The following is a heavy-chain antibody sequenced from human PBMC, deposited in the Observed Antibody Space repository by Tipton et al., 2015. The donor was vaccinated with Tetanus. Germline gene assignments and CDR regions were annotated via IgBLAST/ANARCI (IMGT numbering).Heavy chain of an antibody. D-gene: IGHD6-6*01. Sequence: GLVKPSETLSLTCAVYGGSFSGYHWSWIRQSPGKGLEWIGEINHSGYTSYNPSLKSRVTISVDSSKNQFSLTLTSVTAADTAVYYCARDQGGGRVVRLNWFDPWGHGTLVTVSS. CDR2: INHSGYT. V-gene: IGHV4-34*09. J-gene: IGHJ5*02. CDR3: ARDQGGGRVVRLNWFDP. CDR1: GGSFSGYH.